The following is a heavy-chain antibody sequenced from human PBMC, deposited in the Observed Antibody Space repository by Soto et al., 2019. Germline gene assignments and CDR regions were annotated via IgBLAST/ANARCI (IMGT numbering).Heavy chain of an antibody. J-gene: IGHJ4*02. CDR2: IYSGGST. Sequence: EVPVVASGGGLIQPGGSLRLSCAASGFSVSGNYMGWVRQAPGKGLEWVSAIYSGGSTHYADSVKGRFTISRDNSKNTLYLQTNSLRGEETAVYYCARASSRGGYDAAHWGQGTLVTVSS. CDR3: ARASSRGGYDAAH. D-gene: IGHD3-16*01. V-gene: IGHV3-53*01. CDR1: GFSVSGNY.